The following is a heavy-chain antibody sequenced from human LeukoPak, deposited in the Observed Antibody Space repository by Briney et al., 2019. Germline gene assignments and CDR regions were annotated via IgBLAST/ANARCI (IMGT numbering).Heavy chain of an antibody. CDR3: ARAVTYFYGSVTYDWFDP. J-gene: IGHJ5*02. Sequence: GAPLRLSSAASGFTFSSYWMYCVRQTPGKGLMWVSLIESDGSTIYADSVKDRFTISRDNGKNTVYLQMNSLRVDDTAMYYCARAVTYFYGSVTYDWFDPWGEGTLVTVSS. CDR1: GFTFSSYW. V-gene: IGHV3-74*01. CDR2: IESDGST. D-gene: IGHD3-10*01.